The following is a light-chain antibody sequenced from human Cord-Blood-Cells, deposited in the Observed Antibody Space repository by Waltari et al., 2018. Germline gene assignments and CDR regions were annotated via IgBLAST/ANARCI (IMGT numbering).Light chain of an antibody. V-gene: IGKV1-5*03. J-gene: IGKJ2*01. CDR1: QSISSW. CDR3: QQYNSYSYT. CDR2: KAS. Sequence: DIQMTQSPSTLSASVGARVTITCRAIQSISSWLAWYQQKPGKAPKLLIYKASSLESGVPSRFSGSGSGTEFTLTIRSLQPDDFATYYCQQYNSYSYTFGQGTKLEIK.